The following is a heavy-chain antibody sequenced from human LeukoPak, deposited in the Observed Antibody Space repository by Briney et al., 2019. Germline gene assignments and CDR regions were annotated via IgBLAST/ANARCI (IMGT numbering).Heavy chain of an antibody. CDR3: ARDSAGAGQIDY. CDR1: GYTFTSYY. Sequence: ASVKVSCKASGYTFTSYYVQWVRQAPGQGLEWMGIINPSDGSTRYAQKFQGRVTMTRDTSMSTVYMEVSSLRSEDTAVYYCARDSAGAGQIDYWGQGTLVTVSS. V-gene: IGHV1-46*01. CDR2: INPSDGST. J-gene: IGHJ4*02. D-gene: IGHD6-19*01.